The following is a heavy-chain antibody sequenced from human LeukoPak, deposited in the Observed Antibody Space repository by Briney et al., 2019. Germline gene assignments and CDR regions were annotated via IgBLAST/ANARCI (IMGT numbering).Heavy chain of an antibody. CDR1: GFTFSSYS. CDR2: IYSGGST. V-gene: IGHV3-66*01. Sequence: GGSLRLSCAASGFTFSSYSMNWVRQAPGKGLEWVSVIYSGGSTYYADSVKGRFTISRDNSKNTLYLQMNSLRAEDTAVYYCARTDIVVVPAAPDAFDIWGQGTMVTVSS. CDR3: ARTDIVVVPAAPDAFDI. J-gene: IGHJ3*02. D-gene: IGHD2-2*01.